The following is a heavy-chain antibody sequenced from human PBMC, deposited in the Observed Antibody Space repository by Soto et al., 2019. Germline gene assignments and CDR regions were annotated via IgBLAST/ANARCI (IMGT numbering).Heavy chain of an antibody. Sequence: EVPLLESGGGLVQPGGSLRLSCAASGFTFSSYAMSWVRQAPGKGLEWVSAIGASGANTYYADFVKGRFTISRDNSTYPLYLQMNSLRAADTAVYYCARRRDGDNSGWFRDYWGQGTLVTVSS. D-gene: IGHD6-19*01. J-gene: IGHJ4*02. V-gene: IGHV3-23*01. CDR1: GFTFSSYA. CDR3: ARRRDGDNSGWFRDY. CDR2: IGASGANT.